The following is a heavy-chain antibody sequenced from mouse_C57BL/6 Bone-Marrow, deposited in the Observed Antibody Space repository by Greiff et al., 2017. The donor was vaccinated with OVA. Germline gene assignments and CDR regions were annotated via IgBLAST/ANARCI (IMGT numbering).Heavy chain of an antibody. J-gene: IGHJ4*01. Sequence: QVQLQQSGAELARPGASVKLSCKASGYTFTSYGISWVKQRTGQGLEWIGEIYPRSGNTYYNEKFKGKATLTADKSSSTAYMELRSLTSEDSAVYFCARPYYYGSSYYAMDYGGQGTSVTVSS. D-gene: IGHD1-1*01. CDR1: GYTFTSYG. CDR2: IYPRSGNT. CDR3: ARPYYYGSSYYAMDY. V-gene: IGHV1-81*01.